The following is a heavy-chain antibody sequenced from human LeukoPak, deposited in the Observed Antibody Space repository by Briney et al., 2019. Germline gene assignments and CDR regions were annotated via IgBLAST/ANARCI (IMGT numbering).Heavy chain of an antibody. D-gene: IGHD5-18*01. J-gene: IGHJ4*02. CDR2: IYSGGST. Sequence: GGSLRLSCAASGFTVSSNYVSWVRQAPGKGLEWVSVIYSGGSTYYADSVKGRFTISRDNSKNTLYLQMNSLRAEDTAVYYCARARGTAMVLFDYWGQGTLVTVSS. CDR3: ARARGTAMVLFDY. CDR1: GFTVSSNY. V-gene: IGHV3-66*01.